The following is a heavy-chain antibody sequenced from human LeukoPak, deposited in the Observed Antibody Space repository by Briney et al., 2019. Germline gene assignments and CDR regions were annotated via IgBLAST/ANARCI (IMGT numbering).Heavy chain of an antibody. J-gene: IGHJ6*02. CDR2: IYHSGST. CDR3: ASSVVPAAIPYYYYYGMDV. CDR1: GGSISSGGYS. V-gene: IGHV4-30-2*01. D-gene: IGHD2-2*01. Sequence: PSETLSLTCAVSGGSISSGGYSWSWIRQPPGKGLEWLGYIYHSGSTYYNPPLKRRVTISVDRSKNQFSLKLSSVTAADTAVYYCASSVVPAAIPYYYYYGMDVWGQGTTVTVSS.